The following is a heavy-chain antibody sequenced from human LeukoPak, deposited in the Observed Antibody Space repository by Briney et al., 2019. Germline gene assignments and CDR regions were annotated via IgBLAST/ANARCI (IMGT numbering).Heavy chain of an antibody. V-gene: IGHV3-23*01. CDR1: GFTLSNYG. J-gene: IGHJ4*02. Sequence: PGGSLRLSCAASGFTLSNYGMNWVRQAPGKGLEWVSGISNSGGTYHADSVKGRFTISKDSSKTILYLQMNSLRAEDAAVYFCAKGSAAGRPYYFDYWGQGTLVTVSS. D-gene: IGHD6-25*01. CDR2: ISNSGGT. CDR3: AKGSAAGRPYYFDY.